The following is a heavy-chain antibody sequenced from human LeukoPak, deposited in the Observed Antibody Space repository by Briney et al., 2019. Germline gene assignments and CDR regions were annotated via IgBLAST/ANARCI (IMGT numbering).Heavy chain of an antibody. CDR2: IIPIFGTA. V-gene: IGHV1-69*06. CDR1: GGTFSSYA. J-gene: IGHJ4*02. CDR3: AREHIGSGYYFDY. D-gene: IGHD1-26*01. Sequence: SVKVSRKASGGTFSSYAISWVRQAPGQGLEWMGGIIPIFGTANYAQKFQGRVTITADKSTSTAYMELSSLRSEDTAVYYCAREHIGSGYYFDYWGQGTLVTVSS.